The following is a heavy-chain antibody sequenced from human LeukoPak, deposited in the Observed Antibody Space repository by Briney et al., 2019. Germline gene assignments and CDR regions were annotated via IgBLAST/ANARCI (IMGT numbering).Heavy chain of an antibody. V-gene: IGHV1-2*06. CDR2: INPNSGGT. CDR1: GYTFTGYY. J-gene: IGHJ4*02. D-gene: IGHD6-19*01. CDR3: ARVGLGIAVADIDY. Sequence: ASVKVSCKASGYTFTGYYMHWVRQAPGQGLEWMGRINPNSGGTNYAQKFQGRVTMTRDTSISTAYMELSRLRSADTAVYYCARVGLGIAVADIDYWGQGTLVTVSS.